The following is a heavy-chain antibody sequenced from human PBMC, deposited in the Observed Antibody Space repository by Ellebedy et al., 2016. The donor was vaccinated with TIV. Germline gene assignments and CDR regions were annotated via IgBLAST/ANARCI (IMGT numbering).Heavy chain of an antibody. J-gene: IGHJ4*02. V-gene: IGHV4-59*01. CDR2: IYYTGTT. Sequence: MPGGSLRLSCTVSGGSFSSYYWNWIRQPPGKGLEWIGYIYYTGTTNYNPSLKSRVTISLDTSKNQFSLEVSSLIAADTAVYYCARGTGAARPNFDFWGQGTLVTVSS. CDR1: GGSFSSYY. D-gene: IGHD6-6*01. CDR3: ARGTGAARPNFDF.